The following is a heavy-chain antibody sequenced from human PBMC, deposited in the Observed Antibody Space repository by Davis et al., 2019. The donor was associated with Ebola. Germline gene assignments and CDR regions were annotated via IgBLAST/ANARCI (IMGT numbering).Heavy chain of an antibody. D-gene: IGHD3-16*01. Sequence: GESLKISCAASGFSFSDYGMSWVRQAPGKGLEWVSEVSVPGLTHYADPVKGRFTIPRDISKNIVYLEMKSLRAEDTAIYYCAKDIQGGSSYLDYWGQGTLVTVSS. V-gene: IGHV3-23*01. CDR3: AKDIQGGSSYLDY. CDR2: VSVPGLT. J-gene: IGHJ4*02. CDR1: GFSFSDYG.